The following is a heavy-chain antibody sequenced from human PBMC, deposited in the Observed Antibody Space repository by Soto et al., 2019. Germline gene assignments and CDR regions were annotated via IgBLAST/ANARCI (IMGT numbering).Heavy chain of an antibody. D-gene: IGHD6-25*01. CDR1: GYTFTNYG. Sequence: GASVKVSCKASGYTFTNYGISWVRQAPGQGLEWMGWITAYNGNTNYAQNLQGRVIMTTDTSTSTACMELSSLRSDDTAVYYCARVVGQSAAYNWFDPWGQGTLVTVSS. J-gene: IGHJ5*02. CDR2: ITAYNGNT. CDR3: ARVVGQSAAYNWFDP. V-gene: IGHV1-18*01.